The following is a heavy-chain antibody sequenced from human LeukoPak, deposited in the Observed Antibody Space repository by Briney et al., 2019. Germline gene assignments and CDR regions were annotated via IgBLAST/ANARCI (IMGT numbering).Heavy chain of an antibody. D-gene: IGHD1-26*01. CDR2: INSDGSST. CDR3: ASSGAPWDYYYYGMDV. Sequence: SGGSLRLSCAASGFTFSSYWMHWVRQAPGKGLVWVSRINSDGSSTSYADSVKGRFTISRDNAKNTLYLQMNSLRAEDTAVYYCASSGAPWDYYYYGMDVWGQGTTVTVSS. V-gene: IGHV3-74*01. J-gene: IGHJ6*02. CDR1: GFTFSSYW.